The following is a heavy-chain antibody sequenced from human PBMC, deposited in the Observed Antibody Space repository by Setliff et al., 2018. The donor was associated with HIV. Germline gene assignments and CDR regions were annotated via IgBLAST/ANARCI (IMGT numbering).Heavy chain of an antibody. Sequence: ASVKVSCKASGYTFTGYYMHWVRQAPGQGLEWMGWINPNSGGTNYAQKFQGWVTMTRDTSISTAYMELSRLRSDDTAVYYCARGWNYRDYYYYGMDVWGQGTTVTAP. V-gene: IGHV1-2*04. D-gene: IGHD1-7*01. CDR1: GYTFTGYY. CDR2: INPNSGGT. CDR3: ARGWNYRDYYYYGMDV. J-gene: IGHJ6*02.